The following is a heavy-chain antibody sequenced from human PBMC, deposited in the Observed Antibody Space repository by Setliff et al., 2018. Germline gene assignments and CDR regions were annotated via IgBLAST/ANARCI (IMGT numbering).Heavy chain of an antibody. CDR1: GYAFNSYT. D-gene: IGHD2-2*01. CDR2: IITNTGKT. V-gene: IGHV1-3*04. Sequence: ASVKVSCKASGYAFNSYTLHWVRQAPGQRPEWMGMIITNTGKTSYAQKFQGRVTMTTDTSTGTGYMELRSLRSDDTAVYFCARFGGSCSSSSCYASDLWGQGTMVTVSS. CDR3: ARFGGSCSSSSCYASDL. J-gene: IGHJ3*01.